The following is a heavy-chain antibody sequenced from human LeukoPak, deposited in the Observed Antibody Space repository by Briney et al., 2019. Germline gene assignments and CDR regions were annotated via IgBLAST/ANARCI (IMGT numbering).Heavy chain of an antibody. D-gene: IGHD3-9*01. CDR2: IYYDNGST. J-gene: IGHJ4*02. Sequence: SETLSLTCSVSGGSISSSFYYWGWIRQPPGKGLEWIGTIYYDNGSTYYNPSLKSRVTISVDTSMNQFPLKLSSVTAADTAMYYCARPSGFTGYYYFDYWGQGTLVTVSS. V-gene: IGHV4-39*01. CDR3: ARPSGFTGYYYFDY. CDR1: GGSISSSFYY.